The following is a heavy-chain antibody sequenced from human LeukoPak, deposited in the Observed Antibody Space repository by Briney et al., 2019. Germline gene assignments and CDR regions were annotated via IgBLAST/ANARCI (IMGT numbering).Heavy chain of an antibody. CDR1: GDSVSSNSAA. J-gene: IGHJ4*02. Sequence: SQTLSLTCAISGDSVSSNSAAWNWIRQSPSRGLEWLGRTYYRSKWYNDYAVSVKSRITINPDTSKNQFSLQLNSVTPEDTAVYYCARDSETYYDFWSGYSFFDYWGQGTLVTVSS. CDR3: ARDSETYYDFWSGYSFFDY. D-gene: IGHD3-3*01. CDR2: TYYRSKWYN. V-gene: IGHV6-1*01.